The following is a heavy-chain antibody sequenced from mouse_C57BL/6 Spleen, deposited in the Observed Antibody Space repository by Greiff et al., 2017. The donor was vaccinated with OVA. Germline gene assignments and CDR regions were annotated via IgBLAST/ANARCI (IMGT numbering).Heavy chain of an antibody. J-gene: IGHJ3*01. CDR1: GFNIKDDY. CDR3: TIPRPFAY. Sequence: QLQQSGAELVRPGASVKLSCTASGFNIKDDYMHWVKQRPEQGLEWIGWIDPENGDTEYASKFQGKATITADTSSNTAYLQLSSLTSEDTAVYYCTIPRPFAYWGQGTLVTVSA. CDR2: IDPENGDT. V-gene: IGHV14-4*01.